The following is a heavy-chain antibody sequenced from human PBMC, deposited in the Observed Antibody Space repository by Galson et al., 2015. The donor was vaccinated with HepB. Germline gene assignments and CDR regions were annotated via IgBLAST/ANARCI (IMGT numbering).Heavy chain of an antibody. J-gene: IGHJ4*02. CDR2: ICRNSST. Sequence: SLRLSCAASGFTVSSNHMSWVRQAPGKGLEWVSVICRNSSTYYADSVKGRFTISRDNSKNTLFLQKTGLTADDTAIYYCARVHPEYTSGWYRQALYYFDSWGQGTLVAVSS. CDR1: GFTVSSNH. CDR3: ARVHPEYTSGWYRQALYYFDS. D-gene: IGHD6-19*01. V-gene: IGHV3-53*01.